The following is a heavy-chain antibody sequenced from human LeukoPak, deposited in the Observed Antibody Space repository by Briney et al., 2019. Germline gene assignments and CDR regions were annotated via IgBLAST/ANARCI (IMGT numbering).Heavy chain of an antibody. CDR1: GYTFTSYG. CDR3: ARPHYDILTGYYNLDY. J-gene: IGHJ4*02. D-gene: IGHD3-9*01. V-gene: IGHV1-18*04. Sequence: ASVKVSCKASGYTFTSYGISWVRQAPGQGLEWMGWISAYNGNTNYAQKLRSRVTMTTDTSTSTAYMELRSLRSDDTAVYYCARPHYDILTGYYNLDYWGQGTLVTVSS. CDR2: ISAYNGNT.